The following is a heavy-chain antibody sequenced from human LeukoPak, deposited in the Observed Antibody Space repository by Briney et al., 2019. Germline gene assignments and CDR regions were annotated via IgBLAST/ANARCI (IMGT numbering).Heavy chain of an antibody. CDR3: ARHHSSGWYDY. CDR1: GGSISSYY. Sequence: SETLSLTCTVSGGSISSYYWSWIRQPPGKGLEWIGYIYYSGSTNYNPSLKSRVTISVDTSKNQFSLKLSSVTAADTAVYYCARHHSSGWYDYWGQGTLVTGSS. CDR2: IYYSGST. V-gene: IGHV4-59*08. J-gene: IGHJ4*02. D-gene: IGHD6-19*01.